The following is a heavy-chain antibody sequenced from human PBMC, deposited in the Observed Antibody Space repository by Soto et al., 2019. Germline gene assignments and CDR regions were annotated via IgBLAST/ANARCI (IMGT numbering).Heavy chain of an antibody. D-gene: IGHD2-2*01. CDR2: ISGKNGNT. CDR3: ARVSSSIVVVPDYGMDV. V-gene: IGHV1-18*04. CDR1: GYTFISHG. Sequence: QVQLVQSGAEVKKPGASVKVSCKASGYTFISHGMSWVRQAPGQGLEWMGWISGKNGNTKFAQKFQGRVTLTTDTSTSTAYMEVRSLRTHDTAVYYCARVSSSIVVVPDYGMDVWGQGTTVTVSS. J-gene: IGHJ6*02.